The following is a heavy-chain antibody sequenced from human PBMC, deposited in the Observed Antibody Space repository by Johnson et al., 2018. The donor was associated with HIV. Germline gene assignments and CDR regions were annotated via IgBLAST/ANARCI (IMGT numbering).Heavy chain of an antibody. D-gene: IGHD3-16*01. CDR1: GFTFSSYA. CDR2: ISGSGGST. V-gene: IGHV3-23*04. CDR3: ARVGVDAFDI. J-gene: IGHJ3*02. Sequence: VQLVESGGGVVQPGRSLRLSCAASGFTFSSYAMSWVRQAPGKGLEWVSAISGSGGSTYYADSVKGRFTISRDNSKNTLYLKMNSLRAEDTAVYYCARVGVDAFDIWGQGTMVTVSS.